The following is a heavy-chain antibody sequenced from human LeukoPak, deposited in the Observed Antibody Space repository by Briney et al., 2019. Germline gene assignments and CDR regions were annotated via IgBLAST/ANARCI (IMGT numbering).Heavy chain of an antibody. V-gene: IGHV3-66*02. CDR3: ARVVVVPAAPGPNDAFDI. D-gene: IGHD2-2*01. J-gene: IGHJ3*02. CDR2: IYSGGST. CDR1: GFTVSSNY. Sequence: PGGSLRLSCAASGFTVSSNYMSWVRQAPGKGLEWVSVIYSGGSTYYADSVKGRFTISRDNSKNTLYLHMNSLRAEDTAVYYCARVVVVPAAPGPNDAFDIWGQGTMVTVSS.